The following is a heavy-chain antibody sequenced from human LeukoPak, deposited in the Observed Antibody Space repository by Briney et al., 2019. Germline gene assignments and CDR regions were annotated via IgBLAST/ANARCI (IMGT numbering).Heavy chain of an antibody. J-gene: IGHJ5*02. CDR1: GGSISSSSYY. D-gene: IGHD2-2*01. CDR2: IYYSGST. CDR3: ARHLTLGYCSSTSCYRKIGRWFDP. V-gene: IGHV4-61*05. Sequence: SETLSLTCTVSGGSISSSSYYWGWIRQPPGKGLEWIGYIYYSGSTNYNPSLKSRVTISVDTSKNQFSLKLSSVTAADTAVYYCARHLTLGYCSSTSCYRKIGRWFDPWGQGTLVTVSS.